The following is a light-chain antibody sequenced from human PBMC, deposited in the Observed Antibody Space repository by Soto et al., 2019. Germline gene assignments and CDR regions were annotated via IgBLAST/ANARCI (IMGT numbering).Light chain of an antibody. Sequence: EIVMTQSPATLSVSPGETATLSCRASQSVSSYLAWYQQEPGQAPRLLIYDASTRATGIPAKFSGSGSGTDFTLTISSLQPEDFAIYYCQQYSNWPPLYTFGQGTKVEIK. CDR2: DAS. V-gene: IGKV3-15*01. CDR3: QQYSNWPPLYT. J-gene: IGKJ2*01. CDR1: QSVSSY.